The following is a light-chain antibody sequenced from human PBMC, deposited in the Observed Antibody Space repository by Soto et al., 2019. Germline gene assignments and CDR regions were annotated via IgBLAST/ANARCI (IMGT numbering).Light chain of an antibody. Sequence: QSALTQPPSASGSPGQSVTISCTGTSSDVGGYNSVSWYQQHPGKAPKLMIYEVTKRPSGVPDRFSGSKSGNTASLTVSGLQAEDEADFYCSSFAVNSDVFGTGTKVTVL. V-gene: IGLV2-8*01. CDR2: EVT. J-gene: IGLJ1*01. CDR3: SSFAVNSDV. CDR1: SSDVGGYNS.